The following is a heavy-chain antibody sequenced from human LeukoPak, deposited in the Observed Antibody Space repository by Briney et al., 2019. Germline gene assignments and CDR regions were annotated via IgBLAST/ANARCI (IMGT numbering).Heavy chain of an antibody. J-gene: IGHJ3*02. CDR3: ARVQQWLRHDAFDI. CDR1: GFTFSSYG. V-gene: IGHV3-30*02. CDR2: IRYDGSNK. D-gene: IGHD5-12*01. Sequence: GGSLRLSCAASGFTFSSYGMHWVRQAPGKGLEWVALIRYDGSNKYYADSVKGRFTISRDNSKNTLYLQMNSLRAEDTAVYYCARVQQWLRHDAFDIWGQGTMVTVSS.